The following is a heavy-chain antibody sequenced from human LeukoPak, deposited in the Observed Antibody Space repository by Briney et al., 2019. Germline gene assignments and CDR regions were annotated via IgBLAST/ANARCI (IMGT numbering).Heavy chain of an antibody. D-gene: IGHD6-19*01. CDR3: ARDSMGGNGGWFNY. CDR1: GFTFSSYE. V-gene: IGHV3-48*03. J-gene: IGHJ4*02. Sequence: PGGSLRLSCAASGFTFSSYEMNWVRQAPGKGLEWVSYISTGGSTIYYADSVKGRFTISRDNAKNSLYLQMNSLRAEDTAVYYCARDSMGGNGGWFNYWGQGTLVTVSS. CDR2: ISTGGSTI.